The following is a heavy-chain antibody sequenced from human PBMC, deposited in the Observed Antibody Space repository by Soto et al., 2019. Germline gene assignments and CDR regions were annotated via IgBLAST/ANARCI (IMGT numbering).Heavy chain of an antibody. J-gene: IGHJ4*02. CDR1: GGSISSYY. CDR2: IYYSGST. D-gene: IGHD5-12*01. CDR3: ARHTYGMVAKYYFDY. Sequence: PSETLSLTCTVSGGSISSYYWSWIRQPRGKGLEWIGYIYYSGSTNYNPSLKSRVTISVDTSKNQFSLKLSSVTAADTAVYYCARHTYGMVAKYYFDYWGQGTLVTVSS. V-gene: IGHV4-59*08.